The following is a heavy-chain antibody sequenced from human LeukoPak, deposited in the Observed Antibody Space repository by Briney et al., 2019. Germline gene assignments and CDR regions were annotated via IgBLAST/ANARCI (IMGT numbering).Heavy chain of an antibody. CDR1: GFTFSSYW. J-gene: IGHJ3*02. Sequence: GGSLRLSCAASGFTFSSYWMHWVRQAPGKGLVWVSHVNSDGSSTSYADSVKGRFTTSRDNAKNTLYLQMNSLRAEDTAVYYCARRITMVRGVFTKGDAFDIWGQGTMVTVSS. CDR2: VNSDGSST. V-gene: IGHV3-74*01. CDR3: ARRITMVRGVFTKGDAFDI. D-gene: IGHD3-10*01.